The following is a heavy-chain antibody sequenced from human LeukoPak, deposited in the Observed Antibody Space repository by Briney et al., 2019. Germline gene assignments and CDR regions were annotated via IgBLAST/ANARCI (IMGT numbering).Heavy chain of an antibody. Sequence: GGSLRLSCAASGFTFSSSAMSWVRQAPGKWLEWVSAISNNGGYTYYAASMQGRFTISRDNSKSTLCLQMNSLRAEDTAVYYCAKPLGYCSDGSCYFPYWGQGTLVTVSS. CDR2: ISNNGGYT. CDR3: AKPLGYCSDGSCYFPY. D-gene: IGHD2-15*01. J-gene: IGHJ4*02. CDR1: GFTFSSSA. V-gene: IGHV3-23*01.